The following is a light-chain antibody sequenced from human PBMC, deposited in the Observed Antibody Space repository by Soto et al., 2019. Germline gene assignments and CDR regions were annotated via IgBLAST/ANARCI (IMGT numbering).Light chain of an antibody. J-gene: IGKJ2*01. CDR3: QQRSNWPPYT. CDR2: DAS. Sequence: EIVLTQSPATLSLSPGERATLSCRASQSVGSYFAWYQQKPGQAPRLLIYDASTRATGIPARFSGSGSGTDFTLTIRSLEPEDLAVYYCQQRSNWPPYTVGQGTKLEIK. V-gene: IGKV3-11*01. CDR1: QSVGSY.